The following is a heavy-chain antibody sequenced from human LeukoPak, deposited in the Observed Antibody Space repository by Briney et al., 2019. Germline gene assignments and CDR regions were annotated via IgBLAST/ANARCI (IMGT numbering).Heavy chain of an antibody. J-gene: IGHJ4*02. CDR2: ISGSGGST. D-gene: IGHD3-10*01. CDR3: AKCFVADRCDARGLDS. CDR1: GFTFSSYA. V-gene: IGHV3-23*01. Sequence: QPGGSLRLSCAASGFTFSSYAMSWVRQAPGKGPEWVSAISGSGGSTYYADSVKGRFTISRDNSKNTLYLQMNSLRADDTAIYYCAKCFVADRCDARGLDSWGQGTLVTVSS.